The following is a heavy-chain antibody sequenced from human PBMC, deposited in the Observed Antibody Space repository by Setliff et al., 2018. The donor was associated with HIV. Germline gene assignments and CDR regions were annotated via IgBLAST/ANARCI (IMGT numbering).Heavy chain of an antibody. Sequence: SETLSLTCPVSGGSISNYYWSWIRQPPGKVLEWIGYIYTSGSTNYNPSLKSRVTISVDTSKNQSSRKLSYVNAADTAAYYCARTFGDLKHYNYYYTIDVWGQGTTVTVS. CDR2: IYTSGST. J-gene: IGHJ6*02. V-gene: IGHV4-4*09. CDR3: ARTFGDLKHYNYYYTIDV. D-gene: IGHD3-10*01. CDR1: GGSISNYY.